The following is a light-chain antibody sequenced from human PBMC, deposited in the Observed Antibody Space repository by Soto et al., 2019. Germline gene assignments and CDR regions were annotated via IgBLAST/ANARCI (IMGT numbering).Light chain of an antibody. CDR1: QSISDW. V-gene: IGKV1-5*03. CDR2: KAS. Sequence: DIQMTQSPSTQSASVGDRVTITCQASQSISDWLAWYQQKPGKAPKFLIYKASNLESGVPSRFSGSGSGTEFTLTISSVQPDDFATYYCQYYDSYSWTFGQGTKVEIK. CDR3: QYYDSYSWT. J-gene: IGKJ1*01.